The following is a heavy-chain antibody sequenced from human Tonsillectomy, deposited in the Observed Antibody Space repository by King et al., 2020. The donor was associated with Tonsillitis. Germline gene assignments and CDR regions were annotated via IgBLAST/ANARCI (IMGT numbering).Heavy chain of an antibody. CDR3: ARLPLEWELLNSLYYFDF. CDR1: GGSIRSSSHY. CDR2: SHYSGST. V-gene: IGHV4-39*01. D-gene: IGHD1-26*01. J-gene: IGHJ4*02. Sequence: QLQESGPGLVKPSGTLSLTCTVSGGSIRSSSHYWGWIRQPPGKGLEWIGSSHYSGSTFYNPSLKSRVAISVDTAKNQFSLKLSSVTAADTAVYYCARLPLEWELLNSLYYFDFWGQGTLVTVAS.